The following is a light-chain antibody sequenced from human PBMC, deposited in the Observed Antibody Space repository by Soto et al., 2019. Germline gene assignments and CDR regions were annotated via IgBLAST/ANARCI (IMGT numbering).Light chain of an antibody. Sequence: VFTQSPDTLSLSPGETATLSCRASQSLRPTYVAWYQQKPGQAPRLLIYGASFRATDIPNRFSGRGSGTDFTLSISRLEPEDFAVYYCQQYVTSPRTFGQGTKVDIK. V-gene: IGKV3-20*01. CDR1: QSLRPTY. J-gene: IGKJ1*01. CDR3: QQYVTSPRT. CDR2: GAS.